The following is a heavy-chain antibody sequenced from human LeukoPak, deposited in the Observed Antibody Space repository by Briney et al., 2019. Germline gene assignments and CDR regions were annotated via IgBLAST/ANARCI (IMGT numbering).Heavy chain of an antibody. CDR3: ARVLSGWSFDY. Sequence: SEILSLTCTVSGGSISSGDYYWGWIRQPPGKGLEWIGYIYYSGSTYYNPSLKSRVTISVDTSKNQFSLKPSSVTAADTAVYYCARVLSGWSFDYWGQGTLVTVSS. D-gene: IGHD6-19*01. CDR2: IYYSGST. J-gene: IGHJ4*02. CDR1: GGSISSGDYY. V-gene: IGHV4-30-4*01.